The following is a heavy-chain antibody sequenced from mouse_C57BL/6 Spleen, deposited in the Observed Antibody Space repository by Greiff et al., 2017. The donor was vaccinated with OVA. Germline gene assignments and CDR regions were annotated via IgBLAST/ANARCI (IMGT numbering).Heavy chain of an antibody. CDR2: ISSGGSYT. Sequence: EVMLVESGGDLVKPGGSLKLSCAASGFTFSSYGMSWVRQTPDKRLEWVATISSGGSYTYYPESVKGRFTISRDNAKNTLYLQMRCLESEDTAMYYCASHPIYYGSSYRYWYFDVWGTGTTVTVSS. V-gene: IGHV5-6*02. D-gene: IGHD1-1*01. CDR3: ASHPIYYGSSYRYWYFDV. J-gene: IGHJ1*03. CDR1: GFTFSSYG.